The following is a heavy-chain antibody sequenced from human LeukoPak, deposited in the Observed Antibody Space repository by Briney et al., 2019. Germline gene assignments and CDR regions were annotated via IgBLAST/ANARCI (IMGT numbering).Heavy chain of an antibody. J-gene: IGHJ4*02. Sequence: SGGSLRLSCAASGFTFSSHGMHWVRQAPGKGLEWVAVIWYDGSKKYYADSVTGRFTISRDNSKNALSLQMNSLRAEDTAVYYCARLTGEALDYWGQGTLVTVSS. V-gene: IGHV3-33*08. CDR3: ARLTGEALDY. D-gene: IGHD1-20*01. CDR1: GFTFSSHG. CDR2: IWYDGSKK.